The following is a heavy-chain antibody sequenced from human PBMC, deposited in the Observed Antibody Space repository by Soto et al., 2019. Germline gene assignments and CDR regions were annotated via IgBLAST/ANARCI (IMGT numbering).Heavy chain of an antibody. Sequence: SETLSLTCTVSGGSISSGGYYWSWIRQHPGKGLEWIGYIYYSGSTNYNPSLKSRVTISVDTSKNQFSLKLSSVTAADTAVYYCARAYSGYAENWFDPWGQGTLVTAPQ. J-gene: IGHJ5*02. CDR1: GGSISSGGYY. V-gene: IGHV4-61*08. D-gene: IGHD5-12*01. CDR2: IYYSGST. CDR3: ARAYSGYAENWFDP.